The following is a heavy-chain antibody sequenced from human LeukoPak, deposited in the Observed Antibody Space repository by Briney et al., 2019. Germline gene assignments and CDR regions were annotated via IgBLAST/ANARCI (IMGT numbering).Heavy chain of an antibody. CDR2: LYSGGST. CDR3: ARDPPRGFGNAFDI. D-gene: IGHD2-15*01. V-gene: IGHV3-53*01. Sequence: GGSLRLSCVASGFTLSSNYMNGVRQAPGKGLEWVSVLYSGGSTKYAESVKGRFTISRDNSENTLYLQMNSLRVEDTAMYFCARDPPRGFGNAFDIWGQGTMVTVSP. J-gene: IGHJ3*02. CDR1: GFTLSSNY.